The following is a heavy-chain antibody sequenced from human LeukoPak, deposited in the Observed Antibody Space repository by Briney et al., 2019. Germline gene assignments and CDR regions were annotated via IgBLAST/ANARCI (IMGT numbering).Heavy chain of an antibody. D-gene: IGHD6-13*01. V-gene: IGHV1-46*01. CDR3: ARDSPRGSWNPKYYYYYGMDV. J-gene: IGHJ6*02. CDR2: INPSGGST. CDR1: GYTFTGYH. Sequence: ASVRVSCKASGYTFTGYHMHWVRQAPGQGLEWMGIINPSGGSTSYAQKFQGRVTMTRDTSTSTVYMELSSLRSEDTAVYYCARDSPRGSWNPKYYYYYGMDVWGQGTTVTVSS.